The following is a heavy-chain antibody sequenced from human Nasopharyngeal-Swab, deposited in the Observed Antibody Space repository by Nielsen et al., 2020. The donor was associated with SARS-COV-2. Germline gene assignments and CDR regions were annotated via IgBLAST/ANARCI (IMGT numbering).Heavy chain of an antibody. Sequence: WIRQPPGKGLEWVANIKEDGSEKNYVDSVKGRFTISRDNAKNSLYLQMNSLRADDTAVYYCARDTYCSGGSCYVYGMAVWGQGTTVTVSS. J-gene: IGHJ6*02. CDR3: ARDTYCSGGSCYVYGMAV. CDR2: IKEDGSEK. D-gene: IGHD2-15*01. V-gene: IGHV3-7*01.